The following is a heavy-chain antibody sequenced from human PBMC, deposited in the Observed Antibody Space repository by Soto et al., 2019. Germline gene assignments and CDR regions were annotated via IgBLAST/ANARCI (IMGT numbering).Heavy chain of an antibody. CDR1: GGSFSSFD. J-gene: IGHJ4*02. CDR2: VYYSGTI. Sequence: SETLSLTCTVSGGSFSSFDWSWIRQPPGKGLEWIGYVYYSGTINNNPSLKGRVSISVDTSKNQFSLKLISVTAADTAVYYCATYDSGGKFDFWGQGTLVTASS. CDR3: ATYDSGGKFDF. V-gene: IGHV4-59*01. D-gene: IGHD3-22*01.